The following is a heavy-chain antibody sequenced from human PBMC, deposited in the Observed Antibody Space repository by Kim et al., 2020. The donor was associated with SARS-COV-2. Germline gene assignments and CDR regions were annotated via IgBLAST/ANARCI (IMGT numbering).Heavy chain of an antibody. J-gene: IGHJ4*02. Sequence: GRTTYNPTPKSRVTISVDTSKNQFSLKLSSVTAADTAVYYCARQDAQTDYWGQGTLVTVSS. CDR2: GRT. CDR3: ARQDAQTDY. V-gene: IGHV4-59*08. D-gene: IGHD2-2*01.